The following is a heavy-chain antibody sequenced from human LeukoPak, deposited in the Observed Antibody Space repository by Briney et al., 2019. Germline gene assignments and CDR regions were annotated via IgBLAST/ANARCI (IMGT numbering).Heavy chain of an antibody. CDR1: GFTFSSYA. CDR2: ISGSGGST. J-gene: IGHJ4*02. V-gene: IGHV3-23*01. D-gene: IGHD3-22*01. CDR3: ARNHYDSSGYYGPGDY. Sequence: GGSLRLSCAASGFTFSSYAMSWVRQAPGKGLEWVSAISGSGGSTYYADSVKGRFTISRDNSKNTLYLQMNSLRAEDTAVYYCARNHYDSSGYYGPGDYWGQGTLVTVSS.